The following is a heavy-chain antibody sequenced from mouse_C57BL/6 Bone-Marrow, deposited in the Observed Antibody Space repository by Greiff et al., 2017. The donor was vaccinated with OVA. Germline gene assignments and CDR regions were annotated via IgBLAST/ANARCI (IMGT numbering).Heavy chain of an antibody. CDR1: GYTFTSYW. V-gene: IGHV1-55*01. D-gene: IGHD2-4*01. Sequence: QVQLQQPGAELVKPGASVKMSCKASGYTFTSYWITWVKQRPGQGLEWIGDIYPGSGSTNYDEKFKSKATLTVDTSSSTAYMQLSSLTSEDSAVYYCAIYYDYEKGSYYAMDYWGQGTSVTVSS. J-gene: IGHJ4*01. CDR2: IYPGSGST. CDR3: AIYYDYEKGSYYAMDY.